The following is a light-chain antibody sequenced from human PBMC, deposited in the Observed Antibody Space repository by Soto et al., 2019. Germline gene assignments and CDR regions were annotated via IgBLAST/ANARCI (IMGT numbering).Light chain of an antibody. Sequence: QSVLTQPPSASGSPGQSVTISCTGTSSDVGGYNYVSWYQQHPGKAPKLMIYEVSKRPSGVPDRFSGSKSGNTASLTVSGLQAEDEADYYCSSYADSKVFGGGTKLTVL. CDR1: SSDVGGYNY. J-gene: IGLJ2*01. CDR3: SSYADSKV. V-gene: IGLV2-8*01. CDR2: EVS.